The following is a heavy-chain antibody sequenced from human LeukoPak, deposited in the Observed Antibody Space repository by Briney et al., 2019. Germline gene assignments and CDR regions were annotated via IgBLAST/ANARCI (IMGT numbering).Heavy chain of an antibody. CDR3: ASDRTYDISGYRFDL. CDR2: IRRDGGEK. D-gene: IGHD3-22*01. Sequence: PGGSLRLSCAGSGFTFTNYWMTWVRQVPGKGLEWVANIRRDGGEKYYEDSVKGRFTISRDNAKNSLYLQMDSLRAEDTAVYYCASDRTYDISGYRFDLWGQETLVTVSS. J-gene: IGHJ4*02. CDR1: GFTFTNYW. V-gene: IGHV3-7*01.